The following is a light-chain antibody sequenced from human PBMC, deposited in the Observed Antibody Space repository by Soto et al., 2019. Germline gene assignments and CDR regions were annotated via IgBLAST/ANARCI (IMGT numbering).Light chain of an antibody. V-gene: IGKV3D-11*01. Sequence: ILMTHSPATLSVSSVEVASLSWRASQGIGDTLAWYQQKPGQAPRLLIYDASSRPTDIPARFSGSGSGTDFTLTISSLEPEDFALYYCQQRSNWPITFGQGTRLEIK. J-gene: IGKJ5*01. CDR1: QGIGDT. CDR3: QQRSNWPIT. CDR2: DAS.